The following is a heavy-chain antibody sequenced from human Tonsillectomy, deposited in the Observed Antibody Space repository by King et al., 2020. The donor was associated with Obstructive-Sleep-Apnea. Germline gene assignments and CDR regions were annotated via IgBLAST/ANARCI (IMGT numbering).Heavy chain of an antibody. V-gene: IGHV4-59*01. D-gene: IGHD3-10*01. CDR3: ARDLTYYYGSGFDP. J-gene: IGHJ5*02. Sequence: VQLQESGPGLVKPSESLSLTCTVSGGSISSYYWTWIRQPPGKGLEWIGYIYYSGSTKYNPSLKIRVTMSVDTSKNQFSLKLSSVTAADTAVYYCARDLTYYYGSGFDPWGQGTLVTVSS. CDR2: IYYSGST. CDR1: GGSISSYY.